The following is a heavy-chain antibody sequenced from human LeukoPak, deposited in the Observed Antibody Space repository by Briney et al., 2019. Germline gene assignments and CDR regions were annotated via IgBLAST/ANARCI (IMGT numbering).Heavy chain of an antibody. V-gene: IGHV3-7*01. CDR1: GFTFSTYW. J-gene: IGHJ4*02. Sequence: PGGSLRLSCAASGFTFSTYWMSWVRQAPGKGLEWVANINQDGSQKYYVDSVKGRFTISRDNAKNLLYLQMNSLRAEDTAVFYCARGPTNGQAFDYWGQGTLVSVSS. CDR3: ARGPTNGQAFDY. CDR2: INQDGSQK. D-gene: IGHD2-8*01.